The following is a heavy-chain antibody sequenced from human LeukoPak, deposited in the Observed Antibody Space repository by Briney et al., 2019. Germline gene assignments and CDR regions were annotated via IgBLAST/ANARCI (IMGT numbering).Heavy chain of an antibody. D-gene: IGHD2-15*01. CDR3: ARESCSGGSCYFDY. J-gene: IGHJ4*02. CDR2: ISAYNGNT. Sequence: ASVKVSCKASGYTFTSYGISWVRQAPGQGLEWMGWISAYNGNTNSAQTLQGRVTMTTDTSTSTAYMELRSLRSDDTAVYYCARESCSGGSCYFDYWGQGTLVTVSS. CDR1: GYTFTSYG. V-gene: IGHV1-18*01.